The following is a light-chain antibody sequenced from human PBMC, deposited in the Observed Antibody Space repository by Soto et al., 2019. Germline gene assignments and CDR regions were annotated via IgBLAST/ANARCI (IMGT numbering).Light chain of an antibody. CDR3: QKHNSAPPT. CDR1: QGISNF. J-gene: IGKJ4*01. Sequence: DIQLTQSPSSLSASVGDRVTITCRASQGISNFLAWYQLKPGKAPKLLIFAASTLQSGVPSRFSGSGSGTDFILTISSLQPEDAASYYCQKHNSAPPTFGGGTKVEIK. V-gene: IGKV1-27*01. CDR2: AAS.